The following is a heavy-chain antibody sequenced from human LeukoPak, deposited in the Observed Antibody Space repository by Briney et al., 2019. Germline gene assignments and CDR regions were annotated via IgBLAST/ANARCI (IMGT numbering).Heavy chain of an antibody. CDR3: ARVYSSGYWCFDY. J-gene: IGHJ4*02. D-gene: IGHD3-22*01. V-gene: IGHV4-30-4*08. CDR1: GGSISSGDYY. Sequence: SQTLSLTCTVSGGSISSGDYYWSWIRQPPGKGLEWIGYIYYSGSTYYNPSLKSRVTISVDTSKNQFSLKLSSVTAADTAVYSCARVYSSGYWCFDYWGQGTLVTVSS. CDR2: IYYSGST.